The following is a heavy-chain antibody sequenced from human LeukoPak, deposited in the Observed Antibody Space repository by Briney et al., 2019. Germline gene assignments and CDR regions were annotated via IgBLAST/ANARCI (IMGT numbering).Heavy chain of an antibody. J-gene: IGHJ6*02. V-gene: IGHV1-3*01. CDR2: INAGNGNT. Sequence: ASVKVSCKASGYTFTSYAMHWVRQAPGQRLEWMGWINAGNGNTKYSQKFQGRVTITADESTSTAYMELSSLRSEDTAVYYCASGPRPREAFGVVIIKQADYYYGMDVWGQGTTVTVSS. CDR1: GYTFTSYA. D-gene: IGHD3-3*01. CDR3: ASGPRPREAFGVVIIKQADYYYGMDV.